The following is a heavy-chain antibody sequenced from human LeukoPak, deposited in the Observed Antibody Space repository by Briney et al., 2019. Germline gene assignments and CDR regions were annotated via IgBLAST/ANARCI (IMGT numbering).Heavy chain of an antibody. Sequence: GGSLRLSCAASGFTFSDYYMSWIRQAPGKGLEWVSYISSSGSTIYYADSVKGRFTISRDNAKNSLYLQMNSLRAEDTALYYCAKVGPYYDFWSGYQDAFDIWGQGTMVTVSS. CDR2: ISSSGSTI. J-gene: IGHJ3*02. D-gene: IGHD3-3*01. CDR1: GFTFSDYY. CDR3: AKVGPYYDFWSGYQDAFDI. V-gene: IGHV3-11*01.